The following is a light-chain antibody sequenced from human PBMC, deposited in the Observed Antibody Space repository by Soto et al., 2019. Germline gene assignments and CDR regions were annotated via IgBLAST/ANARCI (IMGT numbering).Light chain of an antibody. V-gene: IGLV2-23*02. CDR2: DVN. CDR3: CSYAGIRDV. CDR1: NSDIGNYNL. Sequence: QSALTQPASVSGSPGQSITISCTGTNSDIGNYNLVSWYQQHPGKAHKLIIYDVNKRPSGVSDRFSGSKSDNTASLTISGLQAEDEADYYCCSYAGIRDVFGGGTKLTVL. J-gene: IGLJ2*01.